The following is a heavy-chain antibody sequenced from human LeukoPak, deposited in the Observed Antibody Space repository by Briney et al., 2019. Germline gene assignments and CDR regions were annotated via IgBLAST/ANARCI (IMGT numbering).Heavy chain of an antibody. Sequence: GGSLRLSCAASGFTFSSYWMHWVRQAPGKGLVWVSRINSDGSSTSYADSVKGRFSISRDNAKNSLYLQMNSLRAEDTAVYYCARDLLGWELHYFDYWGQGTLVTVSS. J-gene: IGHJ4*02. V-gene: IGHV3-74*01. CDR3: ARDLLGWELHYFDY. D-gene: IGHD1-26*01. CDR1: GFTFSSYW. CDR2: INSDGSST.